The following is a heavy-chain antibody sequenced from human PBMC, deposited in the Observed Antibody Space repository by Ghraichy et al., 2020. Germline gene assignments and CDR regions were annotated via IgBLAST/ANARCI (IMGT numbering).Heavy chain of an antibody. D-gene: IGHD2-15*01. J-gene: IGHJ3*02. Sequence: GGSLRLSCAASGLTFSSHSMHWVRQAPGKGLEWVAFIRFDGSNTYYADSVKGRFTISRDNSKNTLYLQMNSLRVEDTGVYFCAKGRAYCSGGSCYSPHDAFDIWGQGTTVTVSS. CDR2: IRFDGSNT. V-gene: IGHV3-30*02. CDR3: AKGRAYCSGGSCYSPHDAFDI. CDR1: GLTFSSHS.